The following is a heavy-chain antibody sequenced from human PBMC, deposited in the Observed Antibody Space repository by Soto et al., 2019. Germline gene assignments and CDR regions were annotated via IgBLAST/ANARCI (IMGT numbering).Heavy chain of an antibody. Sequence: QVQLVQSGAEVKKPGASVKVSCKASGYTFTGYYIHWVRQAPGQGLEWMGWINPNSGDTSYARNFHDWVTMTRDTSISPAYMELSMLRSDDTAVYYCARSPCSSASCSPNWFDPWGQGTLLTVSS. V-gene: IGHV1-2*04. CDR3: ARSPCSSASCSPNWFDP. CDR2: INPNSGDT. J-gene: IGHJ5*02. D-gene: IGHD2-2*01. CDR1: GYTFTGYY.